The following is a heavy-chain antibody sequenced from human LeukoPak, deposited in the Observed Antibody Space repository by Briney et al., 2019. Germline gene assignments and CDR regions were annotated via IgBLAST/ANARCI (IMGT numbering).Heavy chain of an antibody. CDR3: AIRGIAARPVDY. J-gene: IGHJ4*02. CDR1: GGTFSSYA. Sequence: ASAKVSCKASGGTFSSYAISWVRQAPGQGLEWMGGIILIFGTANYAQKFQGRVTITADESTSTAYMELSSLRSEDTAVYYCAIRGIAARPVDYWGQGTLVTVSS. V-gene: IGHV1-69*13. CDR2: IILIFGTA. D-gene: IGHD6-6*01.